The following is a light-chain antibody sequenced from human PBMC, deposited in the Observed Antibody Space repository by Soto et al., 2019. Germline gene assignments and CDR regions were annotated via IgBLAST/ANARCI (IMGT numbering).Light chain of an antibody. CDR3: QTWGSGIVV. CDR1: SGHSNYA. V-gene: IGLV4-69*01. Sequence: QLVLTQSPSASASLGASVKLTCTLSSGHSNYAIAWHQQQSEKGPRYLMKLNTDGSHSKGDGIPDRFSGSSSGAERYLTVSSLHSEDEADYDCQTWGSGIVVFGGGTKLTVL. J-gene: IGLJ2*01. CDR2: LNTDGSH.